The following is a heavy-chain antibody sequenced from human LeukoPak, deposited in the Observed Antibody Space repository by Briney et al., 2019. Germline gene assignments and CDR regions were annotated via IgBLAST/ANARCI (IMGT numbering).Heavy chain of an antibody. J-gene: IGHJ4*02. D-gene: IGHD6-13*01. Sequence: ASVKVSCKASGYTFTGYYMHWVRQAPGQGLGWMGWINPNSGGTNYAQKFQGRVTMTRDTSISTAYMELCRLRPVYTAVYDCAMGISWSGFYYWRQETLVTVSS. CDR3: AMGISWSGFYY. V-gene: IGHV1-2*02. CDR2: INPNSGGT. CDR1: GYTFTGYY.